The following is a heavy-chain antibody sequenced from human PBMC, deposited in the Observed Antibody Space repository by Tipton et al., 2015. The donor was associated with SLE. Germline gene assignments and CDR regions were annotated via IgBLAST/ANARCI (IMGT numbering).Heavy chain of an antibody. CDR2: INHSGST. D-gene: IGHD3-10*01. CDR3: ARQGRTDWYFDL. CDR1: GGSFSGYY. J-gene: IGHJ2*01. Sequence: TLSLTCAVYGGSFSGYYWSWIRQPPGKGLEWIGEINHSGSTNYNPSLKSRVTISVDTSKNQFSLKLSSVTAADTAVYYCARQGRTDWYFDLWGRGTLVTVSS. V-gene: IGHV4-34*01.